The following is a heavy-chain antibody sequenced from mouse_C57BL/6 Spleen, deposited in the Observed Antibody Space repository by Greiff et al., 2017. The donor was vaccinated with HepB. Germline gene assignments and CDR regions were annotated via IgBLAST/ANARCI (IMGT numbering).Heavy chain of an antibody. CDR3: ARTAQALYWYFDV. Sequence: QVQLQQPGTELVKPGASVKLSCKASGYTFTSYWMHWVKQRPGQGLEWIGNINPSNGGTNYNEKFKSKATLTVDKSSSTTYMQLSSLTSEDSAVYYCARTAQALYWYFDVWGTGTTVTVSS. J-gene: IGHJ1*03. V-gene: IGHV1-53*01. D-gene: IGHD3-2*02. CDR2: INPSNGGT. CDR1: GYTFTSYW.